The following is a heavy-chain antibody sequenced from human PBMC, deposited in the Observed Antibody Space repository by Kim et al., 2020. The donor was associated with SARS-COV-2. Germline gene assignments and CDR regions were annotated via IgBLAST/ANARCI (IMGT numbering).Heavy chain of an antibody. Sequence: SETLSLTCTVSGGSISSSSYYWGWIRQPPGKGLEWIGSIYYSGSTYYNPSLKSRVTISVDTSKNQFSLKLSSVTAADTAVYYCARDPACGGDCYAYYYYGMDVWGQGTTVTVSS. CDR1: GGSISSSSYY. CDR3: ARDPACGGDCYAYYYYGMDV. V-gene: IGHV4-39*07. CDR2: IYYSGST. D-gene: IGHD2-21*02. J-gene: IGHJ6*02.